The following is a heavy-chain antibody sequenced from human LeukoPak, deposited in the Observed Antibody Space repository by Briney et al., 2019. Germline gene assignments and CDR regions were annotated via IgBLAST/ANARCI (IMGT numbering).Heavy chain of an antibody. J-gene: IGHJ4*02. CDR2: IYHSGST. CDR3: ARGLSNYDFWSGYYVYYFDY. CDR1: GYSISSGYY. V-gene: IGHV4-38-2*02. D-gene: IGHD3-3*01. Sequence: PSETLSLTCTVSGYSISSGYYWGWIRPPPGKGLEWIGSIYHSGSTYYNPSLKSRVTISVDTSKNQFSLKLSSVTAADTAAYYCARGLSNYDFWSGYYVYYFDYWGQGTLVAVSP.